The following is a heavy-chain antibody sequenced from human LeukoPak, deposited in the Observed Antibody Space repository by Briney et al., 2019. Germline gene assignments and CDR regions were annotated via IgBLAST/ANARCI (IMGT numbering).Heavy chain of an antibody. J-gene: IGHJ6*04. Sequence: PGGSLRLSCAASGFTFSSYSMNWVRQAPGKGLEWVSYISSSSSYIYYADSVKGRFTISRDNAKNSLYLQMNSLRAEDTAVYYCARDPQGTTGTTGGMDVWGKGTTATVSS. CDR2: ISSSSSYI. V-gene: IGHV3-21*01. CDR3: ARDPQGTTGTTGGMDV. CDR1: GFTFSSYS. D-gene: IGHD1-1*01.